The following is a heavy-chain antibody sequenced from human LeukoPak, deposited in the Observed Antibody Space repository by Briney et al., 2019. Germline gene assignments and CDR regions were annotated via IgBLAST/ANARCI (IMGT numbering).Heavy chain of an antibody. CDR2: IHYSGST. V-gene: IGHV4-39*01. J-gene: IGHJ4*02. D-gene: IGHD1-1*01. CDR1: GASISSGSYY. CDR3: ARQAERTLGPQDDY. Sequence: SETLSLTCTVSGASISSGSYYWGWIRQPPGKGPEWIGSIHYSGSTYYNPSLTSRVTISVDTSKNQFFLKLNSVTAADTAVYYCARQAERTLGPQDDYWGQGTLVTVSS.